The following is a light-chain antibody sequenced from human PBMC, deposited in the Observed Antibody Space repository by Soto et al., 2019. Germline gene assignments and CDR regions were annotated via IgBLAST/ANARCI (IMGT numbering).Light chain of an antibody. Sequence: QSVLTQPASVSGSPGQSITISCTGTSSDVGGYNYVSWYQQHPGKAPKLMIYEVSNRPSGVSNRFSGSKSGNTASLTISGLQAEDEADYYCCSYAGSSTPHYVFGTGTKVTAL. CDR1: SSDVGGYNY. CDR3: CSYAGSSTPHYV. J-gene: IGLJ1*01. V-gene: IGLV2-14*01. CDR2: EVS.